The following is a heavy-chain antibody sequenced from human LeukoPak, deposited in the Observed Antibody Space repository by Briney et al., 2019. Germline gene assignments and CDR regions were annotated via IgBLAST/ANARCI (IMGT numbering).Heavy chain of an antibody. CDR3: ASFGKMYSSVRSDY. D-gene: IGHD6-19*01. Sequence: ASVKVSCKVSGYTFTGYYMHWVRQAPVQGLECMGRINPNSGGTTYAQKFQGRVTMTRDSSIGTAYMELSRLRSDDTAMYYCASFGKMYSSVRSDYWGQGTRVTVSS. J-gene: IGHJ4*02. CDR1: GYTFTGYY. V-gene: IGHV1-2*06. CDR2: INPNSGGT.